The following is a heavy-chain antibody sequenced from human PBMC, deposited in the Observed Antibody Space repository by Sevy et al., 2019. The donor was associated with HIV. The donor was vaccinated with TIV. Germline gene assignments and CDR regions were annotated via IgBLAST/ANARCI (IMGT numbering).Heavy chain of an antibody. J-gene: IGHJ1*01. V-gene: IGHV4-61*01. D-gene: IGHD3-22*01. Sequence: SETLSLTCTVSGGSVSSGSYYWSWIRQPPGKGLEWIGYIYYSGSTNYNPSLKSRVTISVDTSKNQFSLKLSSVTAADTAVYYCATGEAYYYDSSGSFQHWDQGTLVTVSS. CDR1: GGSVSSGSYY. CDR2: IYYSGST. CDR3: ATGEAYYYDSSGSFQH.